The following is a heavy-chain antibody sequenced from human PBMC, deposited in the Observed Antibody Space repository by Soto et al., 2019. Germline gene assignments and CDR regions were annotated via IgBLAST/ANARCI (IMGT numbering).Heavy chain of an antibody. CDR3: AKRNASGQRGNWFDP. CDR2: ISGSGSNT. J-gene: IGHJ5*02. V-gene: IGHV3-23*01. D-gene: IGHD3-10*01. Sequence: GGSLRLSCAASGFTFSSYAMTWVRQAPGKGLEWVSGISGSGSNTYYRDSVKGRFTISRDSSKNTLYLQMNNLRVEDTAVYHCAKRNASGQRGNWFDPWGQGTLVTVSS. CDR1: GFTFSSYA.